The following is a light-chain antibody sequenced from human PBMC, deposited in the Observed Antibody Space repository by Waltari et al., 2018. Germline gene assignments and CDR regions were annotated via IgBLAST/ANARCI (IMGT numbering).Light chain of an antibody. J-gene: IGKJ4*01. CDR1: QSIGSY. V-gene: IGKV1-5*03. CDR3: QQYNSYPLT. CDR2: NAS. Sequence: DIQMNQSPSTLSAFVGARVTTTCRASQSIGSYLAWYQQKPVKAPKFLIYNASSLESGVPSRFSGSGSGTEFTLIISSLQPDDSATYYCQQYNSYPLTFGGGTKVEIK.